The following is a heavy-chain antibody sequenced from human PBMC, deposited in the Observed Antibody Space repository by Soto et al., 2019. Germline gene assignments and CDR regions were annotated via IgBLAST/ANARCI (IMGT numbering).Heavy chain of an antibody. Sequence: SGKVSCKASVGTFSSYSISWVRQAPGQGLEWMGGIIPIFGTANYAQKFQGRVTITADESTSTAYMELSSLRSEDTAVYYCAIEYSSSPLYYPIGYWGQGTLVTVSS. CDR3: AIEYSSSPLYYPIGY. CDR1: VGTFSSYS. D-gene: IGHD6-6*01. J-gene: IGHJ4*02. CDR2: IIPIFGTA. V-gene: IGHV1-69*13.